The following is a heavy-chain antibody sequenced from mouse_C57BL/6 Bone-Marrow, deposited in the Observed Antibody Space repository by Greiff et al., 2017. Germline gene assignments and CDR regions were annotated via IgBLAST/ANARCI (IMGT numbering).Heavy chain of an antibody. CDR1: GYAFSSSW. CDR3: ARSGVTTVAWFDY. J-gene: IGHJ2*01. CDR2: LYPGDGDT. Sequence: QVQLQQSGPELVKPGASVKISCKASGYAFSSSWMNWVKQRPGKGLEWIGRLYPGDGDTNYNGKFKGKATLTADKSSSTAYMQLSSLTSEDSAVYFCARSGVTTVAWFDYWGQGTTLTVSS. V-gene: IGHV1-82*01. D-gene: IGHD1-1*01.